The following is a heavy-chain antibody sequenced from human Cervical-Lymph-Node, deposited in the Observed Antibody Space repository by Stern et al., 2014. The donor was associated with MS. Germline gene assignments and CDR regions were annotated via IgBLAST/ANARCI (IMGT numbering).Heavy chain of an antibody. CDR2: IIPMFGIS. J-gene: IGHJ2*01. D-gene: IGHD3-10*01. V-gene: IGHV1-69*01. CDR1: GGTLSTYG. CDR3: ARYRSAVDWYFDL. Sequence: VQLVESGAEVKQPGSSVKVSCKASGGTLSTYGFSWVRQAPGQGLEWMGGIIPMFGISNSAQKFQGRVTIPADESTSTAYMELSSLRSDDTAVYYCARYRSAVDWYFDLWGRGTLVTVSS.